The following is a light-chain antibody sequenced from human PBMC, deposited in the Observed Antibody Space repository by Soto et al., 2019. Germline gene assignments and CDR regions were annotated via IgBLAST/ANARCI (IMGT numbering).Light chain of an antibody. CDR3: QQYYSTPPT. V-gene: IGKV4-1*01. J-gene: IGKJ1*01. CDR1: QSVLYSSNNNTY. CDR2: WSS. Sequence: DIVMTQSPDSLAVSLGERATINCKSIQSVLYSSNNNTYFAWYQQKPGQPTKLLIYWSSTRESGVHDRFSVSGSGTDFTLTIISLQAEDVAGYNCQQYYSTPPTFGQGTKVEIK.